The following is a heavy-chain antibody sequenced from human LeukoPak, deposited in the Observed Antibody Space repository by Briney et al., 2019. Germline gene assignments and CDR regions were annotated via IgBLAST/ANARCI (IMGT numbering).Heavy chain of an antibody. CDR3: ARDRCGYCSGGSCYGLDS. D-gene: IGHD2-15*01. Sequence: GASVKVSCKASGGTFSSYAISWVRQAPGQGLEWMGGIIPIFGTANYAQKFQGRVTITADKSTSTAYMELSSLRSEDTAVYYCARDRCGYCSGGSCYGLDSWGQGTLVTVSS. V-gene: IGHV1-69*06. J-gene: IGHJ4*02. CDR1: GGTFSSYA. CDR2: IIPIFGTA.